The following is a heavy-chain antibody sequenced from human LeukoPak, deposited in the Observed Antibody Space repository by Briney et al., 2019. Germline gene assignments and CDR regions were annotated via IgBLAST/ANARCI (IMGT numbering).Heavy chain of an antibody. D-gene: IGHD1-1*01. Sequence: SETLSLTCTVSGVSISSGDYYWSWLRQPPGKGLEWIGYIYYSGSTYYNPSLKSRVTISVDTSKNQFSLKLSSVTAADTAVYYCARVRYPGGFDYWGQGTLVTVSS. V-gene: IGHV4-30-4*01. CDR1: GVSISSGDYY. CDR3: ARVRYPGGFDY. J-gene: IGHJ4*02. CDR2: IYYSGST.